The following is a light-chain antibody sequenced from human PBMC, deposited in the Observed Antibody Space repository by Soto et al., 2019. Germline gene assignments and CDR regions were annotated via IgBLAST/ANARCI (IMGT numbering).Light chain of an antibody. CDR1: GSNIGGNT. V-gene: IGLV1-44*01. CDR3: AAWDDSLNGYV. J-gene: IGLJ1*01. CDR2: SNN. Sequence: QSVLTQPPSASGTPGQRVTISCSGSGSNIGGNTVNWYQQLPGTAPKLLIHSNNQRPSGVPDRFSGSKSGTSASLAISGLQSEDEADYYCAAWDDSLNGYVFGTGTKVT.